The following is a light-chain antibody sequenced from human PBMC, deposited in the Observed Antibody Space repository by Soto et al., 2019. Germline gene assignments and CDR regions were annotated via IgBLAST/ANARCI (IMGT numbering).Light chain of an antibody. Sequence: EIVLTQSPGTLSLSPGERATFSCRASQSVSSSYLAWYQQKPGQAPRLLIYGASGRATGIPDRFSGSGSGTDFTLTISRLEPEDFAVYYCQQYGSSSTFGQGTRLEIK. V-gene: IGKV3-20*01. CDR1: QSVSSSY. CDR2: GAS. J-gene: IGKJ5*01. CDR3: QQYGSSST.